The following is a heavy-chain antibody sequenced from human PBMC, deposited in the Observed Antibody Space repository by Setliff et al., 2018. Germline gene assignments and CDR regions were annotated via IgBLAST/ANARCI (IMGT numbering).Heavy chain of an antibody. CDR3: AGDPPRSDWRLDS. Sequence: PSETLSLTCTVSDDSISSRHYYWSWIRQPAGKGLEWLGQIYTSWSTNYNPSLKGRATLSIDASKRQFSLKLTSVTAADTAAYYCAGDPPRSDWRLDSWGQGTLVTVSS. CDR1: DDSISSRHYY. CDR2: IYTSWST. J-gene: IGHJ4*02. D-gene: IGHD1-26*01. V-gene: IGHV4-61*09.